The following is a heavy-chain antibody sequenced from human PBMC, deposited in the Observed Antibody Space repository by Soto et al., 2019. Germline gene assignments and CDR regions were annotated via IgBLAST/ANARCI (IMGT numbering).Heavy chain of an antibody. V-gene: IGHV1-46*03. Sequence: QVQLVQSGAEVKKPGASVKVSCKASGYTFTSYYMHWVRQAPGQGLEWMGIINPSGGSTSYAQKFQCRVTMTRDTSTSTVYMELSSLRSEDTAVYYCARAYCSGGSCYDPQYYFDYWGQGTLVTVSS. D-gene: IGHD2-15*01. CDR3: ARAYCSGGSCYDPQYYFDY. J-gene: IGHJ4*02. CDR1: GYTFTSYY. CDR2: INPSGGST.